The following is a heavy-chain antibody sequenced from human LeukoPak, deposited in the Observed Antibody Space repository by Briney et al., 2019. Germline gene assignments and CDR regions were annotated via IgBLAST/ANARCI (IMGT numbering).Heavy chain of an antibody. J-gene: IGHJ4*02. CDR2: ISGSASST. D-gene: IGHD6-6*01. CDR3: AKPRRPHMYYFDY. V-gene: IGHV3-23*01. Sequence: GGSLRLSCAASGFTFSSYAMNWVRQAPGKGLEWVSAISGSASSTYYADSVKGQFTNSRDNSKNTLYLQMNSLRAEDTAVYYCAKPRRPHMYYFDYWGQGTLVTVSS. CDR1: GFTFSSYA.